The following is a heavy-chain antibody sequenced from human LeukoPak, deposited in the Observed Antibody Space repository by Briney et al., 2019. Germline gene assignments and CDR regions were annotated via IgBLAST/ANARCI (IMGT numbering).Heavy chain of an antibody. J-gene: IGHJ4*02. CDR2: INWNGGST. Sequence: GGSLRLSCAASGFTFDDYGMSWVRQAPGKGREWVSGINWNGGSTGYADSVKGRFTISRDNSKNMVFLQMKSLRAEDTAVYYCAKVVGTGTTPTDYWGQGTLVTVPS. V-gene: IGHV3-20*04. CDR3: AKVVGTGTTPTDY. CDR1: GFTFDDYG. D-gene: IGHD1-1*01.